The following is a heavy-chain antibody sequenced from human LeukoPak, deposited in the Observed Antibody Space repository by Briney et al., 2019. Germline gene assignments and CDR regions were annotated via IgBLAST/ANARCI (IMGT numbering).Heavy chain of an antibody. CDR2: IYPGDSDT. CDR3: ASAVAGNGPSDY. CDR1: GYSFTCSW. J-gene: IGHJ4*02. Sequence: GESLKISCKGSGYSFTCSWSGWVRQIPGKGLEWMGIIYPGDSDTRYSPSFQGQVTISADKSISTAYLQWSSLKASDTAVYYCASAVAGNGPSDYWGQGTLVTVSS. V-gene: IGHV5-51*01. D-gene: IGHD6-19*01.